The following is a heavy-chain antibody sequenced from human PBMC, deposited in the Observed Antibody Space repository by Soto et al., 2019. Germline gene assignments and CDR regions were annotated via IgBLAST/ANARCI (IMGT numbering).Heavy chain of an antibody. CDR3: ATQEVGGSYVYTFDP. CDR1: GGSISSSNYY. CDR2: IYYSGRT. D-gene: IGHD1-26*01. J-gene: IGHJ5*02. V-gene: IGHV4-39*01. Sequence: QLQLQESGPGLVKPSETLSLTCTVSGGSISSSNYYWGWIRQPPGKGLEWIGSIYYSGRTYYNPSLKSRVTISVDTSKNPFSLKLSSVTAADTAVYYCATQEVGGSYVYTFDPWGQGTLVTVSS.